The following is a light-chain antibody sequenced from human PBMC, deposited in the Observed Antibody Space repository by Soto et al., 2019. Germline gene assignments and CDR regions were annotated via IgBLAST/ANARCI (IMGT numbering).Light chain of an antibody. CDR1: QSVRSSY. J-gene: IGKJ2*01. Sequence: EIVLTQSPGTLSLSPGERATLSCRASQSVRSSYLAWYQQKPGQAPRLLIYGASSRATGIPDRLSGSGSGTDFTLTISRLEPEDLAVYYCQQYGSSPNTFGQGTKLEIK. CDR2: GAS. V-gene: IGKV3-20*01. CDR3: QQYGSSPNT.